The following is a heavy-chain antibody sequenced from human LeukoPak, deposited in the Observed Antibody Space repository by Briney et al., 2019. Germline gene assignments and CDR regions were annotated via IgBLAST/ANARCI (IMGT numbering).Heavy chain of an antibody. CDR3: AREATVNSAYYFDY. V-gene: IGHV1-69*05. CDR1: GGTFSSYA. Sequence: ASVKVSCKASGGTFSSYAISWVRQAPGQGLEWMGGNIPIFGTANYAQKFQGRVTITTDESTSTAYMELSSLRSEDTAVYYCAREATVNSAYYFDYWGQGTLVTVSS. D-gene: IGHD5-24*01. J-gene: IGHJ4*02. CDR2: NIPIFGTA.